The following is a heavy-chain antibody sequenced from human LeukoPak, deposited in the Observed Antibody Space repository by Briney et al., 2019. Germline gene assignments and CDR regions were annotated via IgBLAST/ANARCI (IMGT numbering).Heavy chain of an antibody. V-gene: IGHV3-15*01. CDR2: VNSKADGETT. CDR1: GFTFSSAW. CDR3: TADWPGDSYPFDY. J-gene: IGHJ4*02. D-gene: IGHD2-21*02. Sequence: GGALRLSCAASGFTFSSAWWSWLRQAPGKGVEGVGRVNSKADGETTHYAAPVKDRFNISRDDSRNTQYLKMNNLKAEDTAVYYCTADWPGDSYPFDYWGQGTLVTVSS.